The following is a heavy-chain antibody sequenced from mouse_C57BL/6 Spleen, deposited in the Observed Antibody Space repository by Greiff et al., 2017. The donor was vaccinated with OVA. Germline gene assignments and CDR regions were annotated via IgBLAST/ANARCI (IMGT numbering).Heavy chain of an antibody. CDR1: GFTFSDYY. Sequence: EVKLVESGGGLVQPGGSLKLSCAASGFTFSDYYMYWVRQTPEKRLEWVAYISNGGGSTYYPDTVKGRFTISRDNAKNTLSLQMSRLKSEDTAMYYCARFYYSTYAMDYWGQGTSVTVSS. V-gene: IGHV5-12*01. D-gene: IGHD2-5*01. J-gene: IGHJ4*01. CDR2: ISNGGGST. CDR3: ARFYYSTYAMDY.